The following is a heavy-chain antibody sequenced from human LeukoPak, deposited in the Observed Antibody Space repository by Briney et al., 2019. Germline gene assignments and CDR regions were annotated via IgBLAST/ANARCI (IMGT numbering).Heavy chain of an antibody. CDR1: GFTFSSYA. D-gene: IGHD1-26*01. V-gene: IGHV3-23*01. CDR2: ISRSGTNI. CDR3: AKRLVGASQGVDY. J-gene: IGHJ4*02. Sequence: PGGSLRLSCAASGFTFSSYAMSWIRQAPGKGLEWVATISRSGTNIYYADSVQGRSTISRDSSTNTLYLQMNNLRAEDTAVYYCAKRLVGASQGVDYWGQGTLVTVSS.